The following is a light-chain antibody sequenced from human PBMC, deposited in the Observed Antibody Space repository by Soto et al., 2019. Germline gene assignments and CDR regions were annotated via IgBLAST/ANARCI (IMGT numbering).Light chain of an antibody. Sequence: QSALTQPASVSGSPGQSITISCTGTSSDVGGYNYVSWYEHHPGKAPKLLISEVSNRPSGISNRFSGSKSGNTASLTISGLQAEDEANYFCISYTDLSGPYVFGTGTKVTVL. J-gene: IGLJ1*01. CDR2: EVS. V-gene: IGLV2-14*01. CDR1: SSDVGGYNY. CDR3: ISYTDLSGPYV.